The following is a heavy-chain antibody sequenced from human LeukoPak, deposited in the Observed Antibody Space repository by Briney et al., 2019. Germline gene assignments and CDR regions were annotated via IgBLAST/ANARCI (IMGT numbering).Heavy chain of an antibody. CDR2: INSDGGST. J-gene: IGHJ4*02. D-gene: IGHD5-24*01. Sequence: GVSLRLSCTASGLTFSCYWMHWVRQAPGKGLVWVSRINSDGGSTSYADSVKGRFTISRDNAKNTLYLQMNSLRAEDTAVYYCARRIQGMAPYYFDYWGQGTLVTVSS. V-gene: IGHV3-74*01. CDR3: ARRIQGMAPYYFDY. CDR1: GLTFSCYW.